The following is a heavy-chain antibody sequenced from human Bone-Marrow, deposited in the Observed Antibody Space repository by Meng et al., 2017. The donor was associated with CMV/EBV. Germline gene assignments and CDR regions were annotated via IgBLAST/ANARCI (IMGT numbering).Heavy chain of an antibody. CDR3: ARHVAARPDY. J-gene: IGHJ4*02. Sequence: SETLSLTCTVSGDSVSSSSYYWGWIRQPPGKGLEWIGTIYYSGSTYYNPSLKSRVTISVDTSKNQFSLKLNSVTAADTAIYYGARHVAARPDYRGQGTLVTVSS. CDR1: GDSVSSSSYY. V-gene: IGHV4-39*01. D-gene: IGHD6-6*01. CDR2: IYYSGST.